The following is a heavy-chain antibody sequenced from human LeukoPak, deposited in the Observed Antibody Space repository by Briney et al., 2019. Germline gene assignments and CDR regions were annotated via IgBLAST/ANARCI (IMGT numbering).Heavy chain of an antibody. J-gene: IGHJ4*02. D-gene: IGHD2-21*02. CDR1: GYTFTSYG. Sequence: GASVKVSCKASGYTFTSYGISWVRQAPGQGLEWMGWISAYNGNTNYAQKLQGRVTMTTDTSTSTAYMELRSLRSDDTAVYYCARVHSPPYCGGDCLGRYYFDYWGQGTLVTVSS. V-gene: IGHV1-18*01. CDR3: ARVHSPPYCGGDCLGRYYFDY. CDR2: ISAYNGNT.